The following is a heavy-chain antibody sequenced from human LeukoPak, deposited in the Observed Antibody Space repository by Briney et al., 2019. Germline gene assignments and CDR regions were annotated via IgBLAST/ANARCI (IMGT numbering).Heavy chain of an antibody. V-gene: IGHV5-51*01. CDR1: GYSFTSYW. CDR2: IYPGDSDT. Sequence: GESLKIYCTGSGYSFTSYWIGWVRQTPGQGLEWMGIIYPGDSDTRYSPPFQGQVTISADKSISTAYLQWSSLKASDTAMYYCARRVSVRGYSSSWVDYWGQGTLVTVSS. CDR3: ARRVSVRGYSSSWVDY. D-gene: IGHD6-13*01. J-gene: IGHJ4*02.